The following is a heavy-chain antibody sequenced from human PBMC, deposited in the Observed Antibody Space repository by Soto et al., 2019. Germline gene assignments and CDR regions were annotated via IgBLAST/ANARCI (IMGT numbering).Heavy chain of an antibody. Sequence: GGSLGLSCAASGVTFSNSDFHWVRQATGKGLEWVSAIGTAGDTYYPGSVKGRFTISRENAKNSLYLQMNSLRAGDTAVYYCARAVDSSGWYDYWGQGTLVTVSS. CDR2: IGTAGDT. CDR1: GVTFSNSD. D-gene: IGHD6-19*01. CDR3: ARAVDSSGWYDY. J-gene: IGHJ4*02. V-gene: IGHV3-13*01.